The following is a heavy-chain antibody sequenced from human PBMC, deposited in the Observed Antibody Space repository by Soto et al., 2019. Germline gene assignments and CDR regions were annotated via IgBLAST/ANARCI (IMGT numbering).Heavy chain of an antibody. J-gene: IGHJ5*02. CDR1: GGSISSGGYY. CDR3: VRGYCSSTSCFDP. D-gene: IGHD2-2*01. V-gene: IGHV4-31*03. Sequence: SETLSLTCTVSGGSISSGGYYWSWIRQHPGKGLEWIGYIYYSGSTNYNPSLKSRVTISVDTSKNQFSLKLSSVTAADTAVYYCVRGYCSSTSCFDPWGQGTLVPVSS. CDR2: IYYSGST.